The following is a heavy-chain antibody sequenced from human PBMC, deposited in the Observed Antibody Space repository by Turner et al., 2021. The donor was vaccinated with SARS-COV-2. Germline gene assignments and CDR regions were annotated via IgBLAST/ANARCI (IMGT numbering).Heavy chain of an antibody. D-gene: IGHD5-12*01. Sequence: HVQLVQSGAVVKKPGSSVMVSCKAYGGTFSSYPIRWVRQAPGQGLEWMGGIIPIFATANYAQKFQGRVTITADESTSTAYMKLSSLRSEDTAVYYCARDLGYSGYGASPYFDYWGQGTLVTVSS. CDR2: IIPIFATA. V-gene: IGHV1-69*01. CDR1: GGTFSSYP. J-gene: IGHJ4*02. CDR3: ARDLGYSGYGASPYFDY.